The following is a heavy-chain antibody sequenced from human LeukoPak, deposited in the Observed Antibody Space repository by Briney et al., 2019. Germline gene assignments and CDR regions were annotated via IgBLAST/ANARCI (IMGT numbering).Heavy chain of an antibody. CDR1: GFTFSDYY. CDR3: ARGGCSSTSCYYLHIGSLNWFDP. Sequence: PGGSLTLSCAASGFTFSDYYMSWIRLAPRTGMERVSYISSSGSTIYYADSAKGRFTISRDNAKNSLYLPMNSLTAEDTAVYYCARGGCSSTSCYYLHIGSLNWFDPWGQGTLVTVSS. CDR2: ISSSGSTI. J-gene: IGHJ5*02. D-gene: IGHD2-2*01. V-gene: IGHV3-11*01.